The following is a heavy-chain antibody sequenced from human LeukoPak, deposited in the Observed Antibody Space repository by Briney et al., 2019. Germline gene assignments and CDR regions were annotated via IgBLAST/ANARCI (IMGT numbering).Heavy chain of an antibody. CDR2: ISSSSSYI. V-gene: IGHV3-21*01. CDR1: GFTFSSYS. J-gene: IGHJ3*02. Sequence: GRSLRLSCAASGFTFSSYSMNWVRQAPGKGPEWVSSISSSSSYIYYADSLKGRFTISRDNAKRSLFLQMNSLRAEDTAVYFCARALGSSAYYYLKVDAFDIWGQGTMVTVSS. D-gene: IGHD3-22*01. CDR3: ARALGSSAYYYLKVDAFDI.